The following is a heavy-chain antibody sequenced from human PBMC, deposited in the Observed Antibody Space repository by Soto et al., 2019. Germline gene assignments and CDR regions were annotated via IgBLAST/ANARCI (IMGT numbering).Heavy chain of an antibody. D-gene: IGHD6-6*01. CDR1: GGTFSSYA. Sequence: QVQLVQSGAEVKKPGSSVKVSCKASGGTFSSYAINWVRQAPGQGLEWMGRIVPMFGIPNFAPKFQGRVTMTADRSTTTAYMEQSSLRSVDTAVYYCASGPYTSSSGGYYYYYMDVWGKGTTVTVSS. CDR3: ASGPYTSSSGGYYYYYMDV. V-gene: IGHV1-69*02. J-gene: IGHJ6*03. CDR2: IVPMFGIP.